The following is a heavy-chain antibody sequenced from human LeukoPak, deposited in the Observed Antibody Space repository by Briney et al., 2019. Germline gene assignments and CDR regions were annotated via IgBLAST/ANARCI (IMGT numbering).Heavy chain of an antibody. CDR3: ARQKALVVVAAQFDP. D-gene: IGHD2-15*01. V-gene: IGHV4-39*01. CDR2: IYYSGST. CDR1: GGSISSSSYY. Sequence: SETLSLTCTVSGGSISSSSYYGGWIRQPPGKGLEWIGSIYYSGSTYYNPSLKSRVTISVDTSKNQFSLKLSSVTAADTAVYYCARQKALVVVAAQFDPWGQGTLVTVSS. J-gene: IGHJ5*02.